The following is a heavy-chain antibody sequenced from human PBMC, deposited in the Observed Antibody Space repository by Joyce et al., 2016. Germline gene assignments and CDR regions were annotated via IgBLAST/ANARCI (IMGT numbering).Heavy chain of an antibody. CDR2: IKSKTGGGTT. CDR3: TTDEAPRFYYYGMNV. Sequence: EVQLVESGGGLVKPGGSLRLFCAASGFTFSNAWVGWGRQAPGKGLGWVGRIKSKTGGGTTDYAAPVKGRFTISRDDSQNTLYLQMNSLKTEDTAMYYCTTDEAPRFYYYGMNVWGQGTTVTVSS. J-gene: IGHJ6*02. CDR1: GFTFSNAW. V-gene: IGHV3-15*01.